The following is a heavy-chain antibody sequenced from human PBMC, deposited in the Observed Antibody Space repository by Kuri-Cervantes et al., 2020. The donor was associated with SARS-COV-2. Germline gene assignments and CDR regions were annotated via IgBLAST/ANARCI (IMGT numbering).Heavy chain of an antibody. D-gene: IGHD5-24*01. CDR2: IYYSGST. CDR3: GRVSWLQLWHRYSDS. CDR1: GGSISSHY. J-gene: IGHJ4*02. Sequence: SETLSLTCTVSGGSISSHYWSWIRQPPGKGLEWIGCIYYSGSTNYNPSLKSRVTISVDTSKNQFSLKLSSVTAADTAVYYCGRVSWLQLWHRYSDSWGQGTLVTVSS. V-gene: IGHV4-59*11.